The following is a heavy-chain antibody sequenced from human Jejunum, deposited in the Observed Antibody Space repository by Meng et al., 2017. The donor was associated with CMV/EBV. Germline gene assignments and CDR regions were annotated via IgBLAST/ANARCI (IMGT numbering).Heavy chain of an antibody. V-gene: IGHV3-48*04. CDR2: ISSSSSSI. CDR1: GFTFSSYS. J-gene: IGHJ4*02. CDR3: ARDPSGSTWYYFDY. Sequence: SGFTFSSYSINWVRQAPGKGLEWVSYISSSSSSIYYADSVKGRFTISRDNAKNSLYLQMNSLRAEDTAVYYCARDPSGSTWYYFDYWGQGTLVTVSS. D-gene: IGHD6-13*01.